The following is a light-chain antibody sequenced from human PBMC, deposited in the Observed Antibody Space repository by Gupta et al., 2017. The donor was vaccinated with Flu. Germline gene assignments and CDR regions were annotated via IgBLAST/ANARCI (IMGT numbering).Light chain of an antibody. CDR1: RSNIGSNT. CDR3: AAWDDSLNGPWV. CDR2: SNN. Sequence: QSVLTQPLSASGTPGQRVTISCSGSRSNIGSNTVNWYQQLPGTAPKLLIYSNNQRPSGVPDRFSGSKSGTSASLAISGLQSEDEADYYCAAWDDSLNGPWVFGGGTKLTVL. J-gene: IGLJ3*02. V-gene: IGLV1-44*01.